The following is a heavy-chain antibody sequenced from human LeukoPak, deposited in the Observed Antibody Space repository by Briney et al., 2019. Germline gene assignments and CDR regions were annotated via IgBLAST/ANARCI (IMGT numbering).Heavy chain of an antibody. J-gene: IGHJ6*03. D-gene: IGHD2/OR15-2a*01. CDR1: GHMFTSYA. CDR3: ARTSFNNRSFWGYNYYYMDV. Sequence: ALVKASCNAFGHMFTSYAIIWVRQAPGLGVEWRGWIKGYNGNINYAQNLQDRVVMTTDVSTNTAYMELRRLRSNDTAVYYCARTSFNNRSFWGYNYYYMDVWGKGTTVTISS. CDR2: IKGYNGNI. V-gene: IGHV1-18*01.